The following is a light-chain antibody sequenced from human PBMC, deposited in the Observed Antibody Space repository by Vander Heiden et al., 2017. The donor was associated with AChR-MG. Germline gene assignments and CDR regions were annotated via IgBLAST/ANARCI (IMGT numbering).Light chain of an antibody. V-gene: IGLV4-69*02. CDR2: LNSAGGH. CDR3: QTWGAGIVV. J-gene: IGLJ2*01. Sequence: QLVVTQSSSASAALRASVQLTCTLGSGLTPRAIERHQLQAQRGPRYLLILNSAGGHNGGDGIPDRFSGSSSGAERYLTISSLQSEDEADYFCQTWGAGIVVFGGGTKLTVL. CDR1: SGLTPRA.